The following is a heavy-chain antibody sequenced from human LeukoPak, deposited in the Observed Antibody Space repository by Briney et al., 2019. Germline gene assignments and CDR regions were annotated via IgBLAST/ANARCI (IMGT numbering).Heavy chain of an antibody. CDR3: ARGKDDSTGHYDAFDI. V-gene: IGHV1-2*02. CDR2: ISPKSGDT. J-gene: IGHJ3*02. D-gene: IGHD3-22*01. CDR1: GYSFSDNY. Sequence: ASVKVSCKASGYSFSDNYVHWVRQAPGQGLEYMGWISPKSGDTNFSQRFKGRLTMTRDTSINTVYMEMRKLKSDDTAVYFCARGKDDSTGHYDAFDIWGHGTMVTVSS.